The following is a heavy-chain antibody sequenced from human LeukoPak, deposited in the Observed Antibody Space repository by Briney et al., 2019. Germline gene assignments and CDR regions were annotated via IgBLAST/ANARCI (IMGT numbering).Heavy chain of an antibody. CDR1: GGSISSYY. CDR3: ARSLGYCSGGSCYFPYYYYYGMDV. CDR2: IYYSGIT. Sequence: SETLSLTCTVSGGSISSYYWSWIRQPPGKGLEWIGYIYYSGITNYNPSLKSRVTISVDTSKNQFSLKLSSMTAADTAVYYCARSLGYCSGGSCYFPYYYYYGMDVWGQGTTVNVSS. D-gene: IGHD2-15*01. V-gene: IGHV4-59*01. J-gene: IGHJ6*02.